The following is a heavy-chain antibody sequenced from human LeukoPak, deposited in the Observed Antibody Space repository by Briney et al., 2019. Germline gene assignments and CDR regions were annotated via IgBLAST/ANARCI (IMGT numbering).Heavy chain of an antibody. J-gene: IGHJ4*02. CDR2: INSDGSST. CDR1: GFTFTTYS. Sequence: PGGSLRLSCEASGFTFTTYSMTWVRQAPGKRLVWVSRINSDGSSTSYADSVKGRFTISRDNAKNTLYLQMNSLRAEDTAVYYCASSRQFYFDYWGQGTLVTVSS. CDR3: ASSRQFYFDY. D-gene: IGHD5-24*01. V-gene: IGHV3-74*01.